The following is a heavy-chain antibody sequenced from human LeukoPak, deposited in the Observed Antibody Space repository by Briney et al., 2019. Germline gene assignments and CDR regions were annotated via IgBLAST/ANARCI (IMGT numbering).Heavy chain of an antibody. J-gene: IGHJ4*02. CDR2: ISAYNGNT. CDR3: AASAMAQDY. V-gene: IGHV1-18*01. D-gene: IGHD5-24*01. CDR1: GYTFTSYG. Sequence: GASVKVSCKASGYTFTSYGISWVRQAPGQGLEWMGWISAYNGNTNYAQKLQGRVTMTTDTSTSTAYMELRSLRSGDRAVYYYAASAMAQDYWGQGTLVTVSS.